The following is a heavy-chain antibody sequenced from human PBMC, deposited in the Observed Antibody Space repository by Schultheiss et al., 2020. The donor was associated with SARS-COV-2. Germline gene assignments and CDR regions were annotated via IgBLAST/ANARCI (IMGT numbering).Heavy chain of an antibody. Sequence: SQTLSLTCTVSGGSISSYYWSWIRQPPGKGLEWIGYIYHSGSTYYNPSLKSRVTMSVDTSKNQFSLNLSSVTAADTAVYYCARERPRDAFDIWGQGTMVTVSS. J-gene: IGHJ3*02. CDR3: ARERPRDAFDI. CDR2: IYHSGST. CDR1: GGSISSYY. V-gene: IGHV4-59*01.